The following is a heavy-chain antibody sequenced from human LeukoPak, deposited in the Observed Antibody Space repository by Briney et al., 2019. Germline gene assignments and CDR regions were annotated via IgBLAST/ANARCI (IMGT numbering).Heavy chain of an antibody. D-gene: IGHD2-2*02. CDR2: ISGSGGST. Sequence: PGGSLRLSCAASGFTFSSYAMSWVRQAPGKGLEWVSAISGSGGSTYYADSVKGRFTISRDNSKNTLYLQMNSLRAEDTAVYYGANLDIGVGPSAIGLYYWGEGTLVTVSP. CDR3: ANLDIGVGPSAIGLYY. CDR1: GFTFSSYA. J-gene: IGHJ4*02. V-gene: IGHV3-23*01.